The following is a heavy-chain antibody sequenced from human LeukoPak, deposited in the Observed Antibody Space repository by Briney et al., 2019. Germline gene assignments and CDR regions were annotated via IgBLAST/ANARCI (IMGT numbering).Heavy chain of an antibody. J-gene: IGHJ2*01. Sequence: ASETLSLTCTVSGGSISSYYWSWIRQPPGKGLEWIGYIYTSGSTNYNPSLKSRVTISVETSKNQFSLKLSSVTAADTAVYYCARQLGRPYFDLWGRGTLVTVSS. V-gene: IGHV4-4*09. D-gene: IGHD5-24*01. CDR2: IYTSGST. CDR1: GGSISSYY. CDR3: ARQLGRPYFDL.